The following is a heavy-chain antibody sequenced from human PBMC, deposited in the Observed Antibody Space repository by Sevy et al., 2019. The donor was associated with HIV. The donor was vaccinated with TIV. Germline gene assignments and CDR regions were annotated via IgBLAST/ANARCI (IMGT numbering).Heavy chain of an antibody. J-gene: IGHJ5*02. CDR1: GFTFSSYA. D-gene: IGHD3-16*01. CDR3: ARDGSSWGTNWFDP. V-gene: IGHV3-30*04. CDR2: ISYDGSNK. Sequence: GGPLRLSCAASGFTFSSYAMHWVRQAPGKGLEWVAVISYDGSNKYYADSVKGRFTISRDNSKNTLYLQMNSLRAEDTAVYYCARDGSSWGTNWFDPWGQGTLVTVSS.